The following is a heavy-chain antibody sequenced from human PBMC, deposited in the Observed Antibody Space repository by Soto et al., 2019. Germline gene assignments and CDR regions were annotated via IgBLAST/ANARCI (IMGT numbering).Heavy chain of an antibody. CDR1: GGSFSGYY. J-gene: IGHJ6*02. Sequence: SETLSLTCAVYGGSFSGYYWSWIRQPPGKGLEWIGEINHSGSTNYNPSLKSRVTISVDTSKNQFPLKLSSVTAADTAVYYCARGLIVGIAAAGPKGDYYYYGMDVWGQGTTVTVSS. V-gene: IGHV4-34*01. CDR3: ARGLIVGIAAAGPKGDYYYYGMDV. D-gene: IGHD6-13*01. CDR2: INHSGST.